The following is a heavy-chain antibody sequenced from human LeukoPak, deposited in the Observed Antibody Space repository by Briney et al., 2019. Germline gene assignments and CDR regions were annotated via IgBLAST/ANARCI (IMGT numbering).Heavy chain of an antibody. CDR2: MSGSGYYT. J-gene: IGHJ6*03. Sequence: AGGSLRLSCAASGFAFSNFAMSWVRQAPGKGLEWVSAMSGSGYYTYYVESVKGRLTISRDNSKNTLYLHMNSLRADDTAVYYCAKMEGQRLYDYCMDVWGRGTTVTVSS. D-gene: IGHD3-3*01. V-gene: IGHV3-23*01. CDR3: AKMEGQRLYDYCMDV. CDR1: GFAFSNFA.